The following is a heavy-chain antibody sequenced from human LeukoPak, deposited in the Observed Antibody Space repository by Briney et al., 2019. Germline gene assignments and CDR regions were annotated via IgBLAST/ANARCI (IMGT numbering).Heavy chain of an antibody. J-gene: IGHJ5*02. V-gene: IGHV4-31*03. Sequence: PSETLSLTCTVSGGSISSGGYYWSWIRQHPGKGLEWIGYIYYSGSTYYNPSLKSRVTISVDTSKNQFSLKLSSVTAADTAVYYCARIGRIRYFVGDPWGQGTLVTVSS. CDR1: GGSISSGGYY. CDR3: ARIGRIRYFVGDP. CDR2: IYYSGST. D-gene: IGHD3-9*01.